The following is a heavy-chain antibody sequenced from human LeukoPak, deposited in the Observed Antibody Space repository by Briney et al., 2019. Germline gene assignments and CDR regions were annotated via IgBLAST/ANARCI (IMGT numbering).Heavy chain of an antibody. CDR3: ARDRLYGFKRWAPVY. D-gene: IGHD4-23*01. CDR2: INSDGSST. Sequence: PGGSLRLSCAASGFTFSNYWMHWVRQAPGKGLVWVSRINSDGSSTTYADSVKGRFTISRDNGQNTLYLQMNSLRAEDTAVYYCARDRLYGFKRWAPVYWGQGTLVTVSS. J-gene: IGHJ4*02. V-gene: IGHV3-74*01. CDR1: GFTFSNYW.